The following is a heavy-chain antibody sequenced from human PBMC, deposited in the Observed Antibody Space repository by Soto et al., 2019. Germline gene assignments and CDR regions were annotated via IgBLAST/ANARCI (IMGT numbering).Heavy chain of an antibody. CDR1: GGTFSSYA. J-gene: IGHJ6*01. CDR3: AGGTRGVGADEYYYYGMDV. V-gene: IGHV1-69*12. D-gene: IGHD3-3*01. Sequence: QVQLVQSGAEVKKPGSSVKVSCKASGGTFSSYAISWVRQAPGQGLEWMGGIIPIFGTANYAQKFQGRVTITADESTSTAYMERSSLRSEDTAVYDCAGGTRGVGADEYYYYGMDVWGQGTTVTVSS. CDR2: IIPIFGTA.